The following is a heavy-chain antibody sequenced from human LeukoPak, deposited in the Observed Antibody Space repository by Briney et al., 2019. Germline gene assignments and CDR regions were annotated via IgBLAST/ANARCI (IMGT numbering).Heavy chain of an antibody. J-gene: IGHJ6*03. CDR3: ARGLRCSSTSCYHYSSSWFYYYYYMDV. CDR1: GGSLSSSSYY. D-gene: IGHD2-2*01. CDR2: IYYSGST. V-gene: IGHV4-39*07. Sequence: SETLSLTCTVSGGSLSSSSYYWGWIRQPPGKGLEWIGSIYYSGSTNYNPSLKSRVTISVDTSKNQFSLKLSSVTAADTAVYYCARGLRCSSTSCYHYSSSWFYYYYYMDVWGKGTTVIVSS.